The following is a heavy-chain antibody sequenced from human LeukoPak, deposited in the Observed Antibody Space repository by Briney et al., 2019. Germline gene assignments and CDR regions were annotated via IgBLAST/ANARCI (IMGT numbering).Heavy chain of an antibody. Sequence: GGSLRLSCAASGFTFSSYAMSWVRQAPGKGLEWVSAISGSGGSTYYADSVKGRFTISRDNFKNTLYPQMNSLRAEDTAVYYCAKDRGSLTDDPWGQGTLVTVSS. D-gene: IGHD5-12*01. CDR3: AKDRGSLTDDP. V-gene: IGHV3-23*01. CDR2: ISGSGGST. J-gene: IGHJ5*02. CDR1: GFTFSSYA.